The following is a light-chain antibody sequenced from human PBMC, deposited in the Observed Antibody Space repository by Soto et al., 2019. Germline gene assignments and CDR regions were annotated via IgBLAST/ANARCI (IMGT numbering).Light chain of an antibody. Sequence: QSALTQPASVSGSPGQSITISCTGTSSDVGGYNYVSWYQQHPGKAPKLMIYEVSHRPSGVSNRFSGSKSGNTASLTISGLQAEDEADYYCSSYRSSSTFYSTFYVFGTGTKVTV. CDR3: SSYRSSSTFYSTFYV. CDR1: SSDVGGYNY. CDR2: EVS. J-gene: IGLJ1*01. V-gene: IGLV2-14*01.